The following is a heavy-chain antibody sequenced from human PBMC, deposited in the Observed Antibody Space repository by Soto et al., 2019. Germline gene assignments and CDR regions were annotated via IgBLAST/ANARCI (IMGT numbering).Heavy chain of an antibody. Sequence: SETLSLTCTVSGGSVTTGGYYWSWIRQLPGKGLEWIGHRYYSESTYYNPSLKSRVSISLDTSKNQFSLKLSFVTAADTAMYYCERTKCSGGSCYSWSIDYWGQGTPVTVSS. CDR3: ERTKCSGGSCYSWSIDY. V-gene: IGHV4-31*03. CDR1: GGSVTTGGYY. J-gene: IGHJ4*02. CDR2: RYYSEST. D-gene: IGHD2-15*01.